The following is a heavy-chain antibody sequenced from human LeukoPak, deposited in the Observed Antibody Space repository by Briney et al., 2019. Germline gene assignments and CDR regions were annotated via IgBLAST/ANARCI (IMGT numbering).Heavy chain of an antibody. CDR3: ARGRKGLDY. J-gene: IGHJ4*02. CDR2: IYYSGST. V-gene: IGHV4-39*01. CDR1: GGSISSSSYY. Sequence: TSETLSLTCTVSGGSISSSSYYWGWIRQPPGKGLEWIGNIYYSGSTYYNPSLKSRVTISVDTSKNQFSLKLSSVTAADTAVYYCARGRKGLDYWGQGTLVTVSS.